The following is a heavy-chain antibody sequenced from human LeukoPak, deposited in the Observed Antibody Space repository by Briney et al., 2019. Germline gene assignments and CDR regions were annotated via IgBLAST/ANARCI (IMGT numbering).Heavy chain of an antibody. J-gene: IGHJ4*02. CDR2: ISSSSSYI. D-gene: IGHD4-17*01. V-gene: IGHV3-21*01. CDR3: ARGGSMTTPRYYFDY. CDR1: GFTFSSYS. Sequence: GGSLRLSCAASGFTFSSYSMNWVRQAPGKGLEWVSSISSSSSYIYYADSVKGRFTISRDNAKNSLYLQMNSLRAEDTAVYYCARGGSMTTPRYYFDYWGQGTLVTVPS.